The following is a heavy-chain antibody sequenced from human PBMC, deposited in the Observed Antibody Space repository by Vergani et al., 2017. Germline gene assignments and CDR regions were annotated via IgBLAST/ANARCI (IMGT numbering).Heavy chain of an antibody. Sequence: QVQLVESGGGVVQPGGSLRLSCAASGFTFSFYAMHWVRQAPGKGLEWVAVISYDGRNEYYADSVKGRFTISRDNSKNTLYLQMNSLRAEDTAVYYCARGYSGYDSSPSVGAPVYWGQGTLVTVSS. CDR3: ARGYSGYDSSPSVGAPVY. V-gene: IGHV3-30*04. D-gene: IGHD5-12*01. CDR1: GFTFSFYA. J-gene: IGHJ4*02. CDR2: ISYDGRNE.